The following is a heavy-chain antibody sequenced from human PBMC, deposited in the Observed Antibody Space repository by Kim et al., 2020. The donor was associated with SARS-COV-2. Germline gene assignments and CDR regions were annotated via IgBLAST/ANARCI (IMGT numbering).Heavy chain of an antibody. CDR2: ISSSSSTI. J-gene: IGHJ6*02. D-gene: IGHD5-18*01. CDR1: GFTFSSYS. V-gene: IGHV3-48*02. CDR3: ARDRVEYSYGDYYYYGMDV. Sequence: GGSLRLSCAASGFTFSSYSMNWVRQAPGKGLEWVSYISSSSSTIYYADSVKGRFTISRDNAKNSLYLQMNSLRDEDTAVYYCARDRVEYSYGDYYYYGMDVWGQGTTVTVSS.